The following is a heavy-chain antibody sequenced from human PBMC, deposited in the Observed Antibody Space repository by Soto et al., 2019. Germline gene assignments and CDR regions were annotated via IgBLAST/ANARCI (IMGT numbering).Heavy chain of an antibody. CDR3: EAEMTCWKLSVV. D-gene: IGHD3-16*02. CDR1: GDTDTNYV. Sequence: QVQLVQSGAEVKKPGSSVKVSCKASGDTDTNYVISWVRQAPGQGLEWMGGIFPKFGTTYSAQKLQDRLTINADVSTATVYMQLISLRLEDKAVDYWEAEMTCWKLSVVWGQGTTVTVSS. J-gene: IGHJ6*02. CDR2: IFPKFGTT. V-gene: IGHV1-69*01.